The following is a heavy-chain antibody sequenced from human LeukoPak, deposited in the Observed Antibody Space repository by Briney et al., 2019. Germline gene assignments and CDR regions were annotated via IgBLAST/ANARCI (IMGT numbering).Heavy chain of an antibody. CDR2: MNPHGDYT. J-gene: IGHJ3*01. D-gene: IGHD3-9*01. Sequence: GASVKVSCKASGYSFKSYDINWVRQAAGQGLEWMGWMNPHGDYTGYSQKFQDRVTMTSDSSTTTAFMELSSLTSEDTALYYCARGLRDGLTGNDVLDVWGLGTMVIVTS. CDR3: ARGLRDGLTGNDVLDV. CDR1: GYSFKSYD. V-gene: IGHV1-8*01.